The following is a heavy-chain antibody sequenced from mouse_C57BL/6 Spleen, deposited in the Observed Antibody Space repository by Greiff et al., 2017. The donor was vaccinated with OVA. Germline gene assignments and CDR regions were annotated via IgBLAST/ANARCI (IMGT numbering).Heavy chain of an antibody. J-gene: IGHJ2*01. V-gene: IGHV5-9-1*02. Sequence: EVKLMESGEGLVKPGGSLKLSCAASGFTFSSYAMSWVRQTPEKRLEWVAYISSGGDYIYYADTVKGRFTISRDNARNTLYLQMSSLKSEDTAMYYCTRGTTVVAIDYWGQGTTLTVSS. D-gene: IGHD1-1*01. CDR1: GFTFSSYA. CDR3: TRGTTVVAIDY. CDR2: ISSGGDYI.